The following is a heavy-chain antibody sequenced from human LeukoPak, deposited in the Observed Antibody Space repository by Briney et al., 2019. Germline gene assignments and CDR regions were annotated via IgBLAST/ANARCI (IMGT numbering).Heavy chain of an antibody. CDR1: GGTFSSDA. V-gene: IGHV1-69*13. J-gene: IGHJ4*02. CDR2: IIPIFGTA. Sequence: SVKVSCKASGGTFSSDAISWVRQAPGQGLEWMGGIIPIFGTANYAQKFQGRVTITADESTSTAYMELSSLRSEDTAVYYCARESRDLTTVTTFDYWGQGTLVTVSS. D-gene: IGHD4-17*01. CDR3: ARESRDLTTVTTFDY.